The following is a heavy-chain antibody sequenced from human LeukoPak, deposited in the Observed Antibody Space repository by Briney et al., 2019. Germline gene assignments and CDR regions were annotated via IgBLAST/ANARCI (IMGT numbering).Heavy chain of an antibody. V-gene: IGHV5-51*01. CDR2: IYPGDSDT. CDR3: ARSRVYYDFWSGHSGMDV. J-gene: IGHJ6*02. CDR1: GYSFTSYW. D-gene: IGHD3-3*01. Sequence: GESLKISCQGSGYSFTSYWIGWVRQMPGKGLEWMGIIYPGDSDTRYSPSFQGQVTISADKSISTAYLQWSSLKASDTAMYYCARSRVYYDFWSGHSGMDVWGQGTTVTVSS.